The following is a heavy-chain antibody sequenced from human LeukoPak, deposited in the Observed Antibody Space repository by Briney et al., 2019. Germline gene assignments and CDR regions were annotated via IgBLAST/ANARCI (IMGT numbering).Heavy chain of an antibody. CDR3: GKEGGCCSGASGYTEGDFDF. Sequence: GGSLRLSCAAYGFTVSSYCMHWVRQAPGKGLEWVAVISYDGSNKDYADPVKGGFTISRDNYKTTLDLKMNSMRAEETAVYYCGKEGGCCSGASGYTEGDFDFWGQGTMVTVSS. D-gene: IGHD2-2*02. V-gene: IGHV3-30*18. CDR2: ISYDGSNK. CDR1: GFTVSSYC. J-gene: IGHJ4*02.